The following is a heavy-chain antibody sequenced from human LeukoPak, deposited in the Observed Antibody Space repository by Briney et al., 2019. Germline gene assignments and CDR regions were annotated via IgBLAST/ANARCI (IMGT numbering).Heavy chain of an antibody. Sequence: ASVKVSCKPSGYTFTGYFIQWVRQAPGQGLEWMGWINPNSGGTNYAQKFQGRVTMTRDTSISTAYMELSRLRSDDTAVYYCATREGYSGYDSRSRTPNRRGNYYYYMDVWGKGTTVTVSS. CDR1: GYTFTGYF. V-gene: IGHV1-2*02. D-gene: IGHD5-12*01. CDR2: INPNSGGT. J-gene: IGHJ6*03. CDR3: ATREGYSGYDSRSRTPNRRGNYYYYMDV.